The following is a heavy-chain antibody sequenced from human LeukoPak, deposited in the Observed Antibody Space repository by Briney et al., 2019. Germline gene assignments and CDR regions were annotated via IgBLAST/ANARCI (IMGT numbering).Heavy chain of an antibody. Sequence: GGSLRLSCAASGFTVSSNFMSWVRQAPWKGLEWVSVIYSGGGTYYAGSVKGRFTISRDNSKNTLFLQMNSLRAEDTAVYYCARVHPQDHTGGFYFDYWGRGTLVTVST. CDR2: IYSGGGT. V-gene: IGHV3-53*01. J-gene: IGHJ4*02. CDR1: GFTVSSNF. CDR3: ARVHPQDHTGGFYFDY. D-gene: IGHD1-26*01.